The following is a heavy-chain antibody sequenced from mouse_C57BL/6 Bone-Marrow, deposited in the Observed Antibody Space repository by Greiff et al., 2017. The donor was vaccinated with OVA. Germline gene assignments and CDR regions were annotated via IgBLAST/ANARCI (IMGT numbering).Heavy chain of an antibody. CDR1: GYAFSSSW. CDR3: ARYYYARPPYAMDY. V-gene: IGHV1-82*01. D-gene: IGHD1-1*01. J-gene: IGHJ4*01. Sequence: VMLVESGPELVKPGASVKISCKASGYAFSSSWMNWVKQRPGKGLEWIGRIYPGDGDTNYNGKFKGKATLTADKSSSTAYMQLSSLTSEDSAVYFCARYYYARPPYAMDYWGQGTSVTVSS. CDR2: IYPGDGDT.